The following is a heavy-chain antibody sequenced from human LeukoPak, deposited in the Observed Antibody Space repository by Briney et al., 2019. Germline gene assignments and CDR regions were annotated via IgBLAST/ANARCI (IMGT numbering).Heavy chain of an antibody. Sequence: GGSLRLSCAASGFTFSSYAMGWVRQAPGKGLEWVSAISDSGGNRYYADSVKGRFTISRDNSKNTLYVQMNSLRAEDTAVYYCAKVVSSALDHWGQGTLVTVSS. J-gene: IGHJ4*02. V-gene: IGHV3-23*01. CDR2: ISDSGGNR. D-gene: IGHD6-19*01. CDR3: AKVVSSALDH. CDR1: GFTFSSYA.